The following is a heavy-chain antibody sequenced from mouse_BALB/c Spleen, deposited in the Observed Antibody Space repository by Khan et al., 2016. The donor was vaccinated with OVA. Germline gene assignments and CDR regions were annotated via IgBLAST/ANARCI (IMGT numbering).Heavy chain of an antibody. CDR2: FNPYNDGT. D-gene: IGHD1-1*02. V-gene: IGHV1S136*01. Sequence: EVQLQESGPELVKPGASVKMSCKASGYTFTSYVMHWVKQKPGQGLEWIGYFNPYNDGTKYNENFKGKATLTSDKSSSTAYMELNSLTSEDSAVYECTRWWYYDRNYFLDYWGQGTTLTVSS. CDR1: GYTFTSYV. J-gene: IGHJ2*01. CDR3: TRWWYYDRNYFLDY.